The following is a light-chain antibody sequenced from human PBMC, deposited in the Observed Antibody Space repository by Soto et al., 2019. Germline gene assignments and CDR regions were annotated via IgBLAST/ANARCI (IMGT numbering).Light chain of an antibody. CDR1: QSVSIN. J-gene: IGKJ2*01. CDR2: GAS. Sequence: EIVMTQSPATLSVSPGERATLSCWASQSVSINLAWYQQKPGQAPRLLIYGASTRATGIPARFSGSGSGTEFTLTISSLQSEDFAVYYCQQYNTWPPMYTFGQGTKLEIK. V-gene: IGKV3-15*01. CDR3: QQYNTWPPMYT.